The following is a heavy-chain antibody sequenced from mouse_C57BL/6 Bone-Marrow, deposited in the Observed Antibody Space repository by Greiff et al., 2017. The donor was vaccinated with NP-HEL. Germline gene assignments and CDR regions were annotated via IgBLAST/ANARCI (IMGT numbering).Heavy chain of an antibody. CDR3: ARDHYYGPNWYFDV. D-gene: IGHD1-1*01. Sequence: EVKLVESGGGLVQSGRSLRLSCATSGFTFSDFYMEWVRQAPGKGLEWIAASRNKANGYTTEYSASVKGRFIVSRDTSQSILYLQMNALRAEDTAIYYCARDHYYGPNWYFDVWGTGTTVTVSS. V-gene: IGHV7-1*01. CDR2: SRNKANGYTT. J-gene: IGHJ1*03. CDR1: GFTFSDFY.